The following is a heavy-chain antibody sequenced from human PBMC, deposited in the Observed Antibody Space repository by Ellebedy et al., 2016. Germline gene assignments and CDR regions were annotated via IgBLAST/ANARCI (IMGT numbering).Heavy chain of an antibody. J-gene: IGHJ4*02. D-gene: IGHD4-23*01. CDR3: AKEDGGTSIFSFDY. Sequence: GESLKISCAASGFSIRSCAMNWVRQAPGKGLEWVSALSGSGDNTYYADSVQGRFTISRDTSKNTVYLQMNSLRAEDTAVYYCAKEDGGTSIFSFDYWGQGILVTVSS. CDR1: GFSIRSCA. V-gene: IGHV3-23*01. CDR2: LSGSGDNT.